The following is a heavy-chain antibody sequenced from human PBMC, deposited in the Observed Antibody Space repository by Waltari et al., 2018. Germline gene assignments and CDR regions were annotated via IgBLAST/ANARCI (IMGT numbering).Heavy chain of an antibody. D-gene: IGHD3-10*01. Sequence: QVQLQESGPGLVKPSQTLSLTCTVSGGSIRSDLYYWTWTRQPAGKGLEWIGRTLTSGSTYYNPSLKSRLTISVDRSRNQFSLKLSSVTAADTAVYYCASFGSHSYWGQGTLVTVSS. CDR3: ASFGSHSY. V-gene: IGHV4-61*02. J-gene: IGHJ4*02. CDR1: GGSIRSDLYY. CDR2: TLTSGST.